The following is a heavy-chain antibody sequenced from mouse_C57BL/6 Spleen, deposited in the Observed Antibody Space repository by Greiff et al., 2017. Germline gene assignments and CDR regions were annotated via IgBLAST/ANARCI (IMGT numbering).Heavy chain of an antibody. J-gene: IGHJ4*01. CDR2: INYDGSST. D-gene: IGHD2-4*01. V-gene: IGHV5-16*01. Sequence: EVKLVESEGGLVQPGSSMKLSCTASGFTFSDYYMAWVRQVPEKGLEWVANINYDGSSTYYLDSLKSRFIISRDNAKNILYLQMSSLKSEDTATYYCARGDYDDYYAMDYWGQGTSVTVSS. CDR3: ARGDYDDYYAMDY. CDR1: GFTFSDYY.